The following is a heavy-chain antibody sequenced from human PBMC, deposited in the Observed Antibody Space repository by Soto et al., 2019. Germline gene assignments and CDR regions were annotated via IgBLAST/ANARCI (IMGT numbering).Heavy chain of an antibody. CDR3: ARTSGDYGHVRSFCEY. CDR1: GGSITRGGFY. D-gene: IGHD4-17*01. J-gene: IGHJ4*02. Sequence: PSETLSLNRTVSGGSITRGGFYWSWIRQHPGKGLEWIGYVYNNGISYYNQSLKSRVTISLDMSNNKFSLKLSSVTAADTAVYYCARTSGDYGHVRSFCEYWGQGTLVTVSS. CDR2: VYNNGIS. V-gene: IGHV4-31*03.